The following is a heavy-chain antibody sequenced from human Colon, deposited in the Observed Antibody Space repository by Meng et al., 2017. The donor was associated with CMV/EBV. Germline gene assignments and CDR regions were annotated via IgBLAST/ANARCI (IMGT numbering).Heavy chain of an antibody. V-gene: IGHV3-73*01. D-gene: IGHD3-9*01. J-gene: IGHJ6*02. CDR1: GFDFSGSA. Sequence: GASLKISCATSGFDFSGSAIHLVRLAAGQGLEWVGRIRSKANNYAPLYAVSVKGRFTISRDDSKNTAYLQMNGLKTEDTAMYYCQRYSSEVVDVWGQGTTVTVSS. CDR2: IRSKANNYAP. CDR3: QRYSSEVVDV.